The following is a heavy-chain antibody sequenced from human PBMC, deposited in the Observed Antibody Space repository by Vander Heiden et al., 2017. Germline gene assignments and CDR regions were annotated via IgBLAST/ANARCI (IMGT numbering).Heavy chain of an antibody. V-gene: IGHV2-5*01. J-gene: IGHJ4*02. CDR3: AHRQVSSFDY. CDR1: GFSLITGGVA. D-gene: IGHD6-6*01. CDR2: IYGNDDK. Sequence: QITLKESGPTLVKPTQTRTLTCTFSGFSLITGGVAVGWIRQPPGKALEWLALIYGNDDKRYSPSLKSRLTITKDTSKNQVVLSMTNMDPVDTATYYCAHRQVSSFDYWGQGALVTVSS.